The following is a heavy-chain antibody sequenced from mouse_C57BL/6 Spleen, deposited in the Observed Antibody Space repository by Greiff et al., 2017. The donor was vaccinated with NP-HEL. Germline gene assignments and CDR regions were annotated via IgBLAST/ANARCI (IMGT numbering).Heavy chain of an antibody. CDR1: GYAFTNYL. J-gene: IGHJ2*01. CDR2: INPGSGGT. Sequence: QVQLQQSGAELVRPGTSVKVSCKASGYAFTNYLIEWVKQRPGQGLEWIGVINPGSGGTNYNEKFKGKATLTADKSSSTAYMQLSGLTSEDSAVYFCARSPHYGSSYFDYWGQGTTLTVSS. CDR3: ARSPHYGSSYFDY. V-gene: IGHV1-54*01. D-gene: IGHD1-1*01.